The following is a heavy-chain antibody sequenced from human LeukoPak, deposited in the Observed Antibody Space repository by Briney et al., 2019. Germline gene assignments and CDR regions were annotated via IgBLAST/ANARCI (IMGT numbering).Heavy chain of an antibody. Sequence: ASVKVSCKASGYTFTSYGISWVRQAPGQGLEWMGGIIPIFGTANYAQKFQGRVTITADESTSTAYMELSSLRSEDTAVYYCASMGVNPYWGQGTLVTVSS. V-gene: IGHV1-69*13. D-gene: IGHD3-16*01. CDR3: ASMGVNPY. CDR1: GYTFTSYG. J-gene: IGHJ4*02. CDR2: IIPIFGTA.